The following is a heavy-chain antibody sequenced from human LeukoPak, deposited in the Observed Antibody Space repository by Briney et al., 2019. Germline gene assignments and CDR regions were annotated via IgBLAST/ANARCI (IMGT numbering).Heavy chain of an antibody. V-gene: IGHV3-64*01. Sequence: GGSLRLSCAASGFTFSSYAMHWVRQAPGKGLEYVSAISSNGGSTYYANSVKGRFTISRDNSKNTLYLQMGSLRAEGMAVYYCARAPAAIYFDYWGQGTLVTVSS. CDR1: GFTFSSYA. D-gene: IGHD2-2*01. J-gene: IGHJ4*02. CDR2: ISSNGGST. CDR3: ARAPAAIYFDY.